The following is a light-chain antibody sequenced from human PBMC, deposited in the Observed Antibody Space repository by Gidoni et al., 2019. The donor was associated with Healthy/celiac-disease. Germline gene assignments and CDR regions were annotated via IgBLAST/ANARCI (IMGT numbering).Light chain of an antibody. CDR1: KLGDKY. Sequence: SYALTQQPSVSVSPVQTASITCSGDKLGDKYACWYQQKPGQSPVLVIYQDSKRPSGIPERFSGSNAGNTATLTISGTQAMDEADYYCQAWDSSTVVFGGGTKLTVL. J-gene: IGLJ2*01. V-gene: IGLV3-1*01. CDR3: QAWDSSTVV. CDR2: QDS.